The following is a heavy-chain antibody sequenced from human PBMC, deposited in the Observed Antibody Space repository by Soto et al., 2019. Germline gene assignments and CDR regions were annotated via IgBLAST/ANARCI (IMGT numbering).Heavy chain of an antibody. J-gene: IGHJ2*01. CDR3: TRHALQYCGGDCYLLPYFDL. CDR1: GFTFSGSA. D-gene: IGHD2-21*02. Sequence: EVQLVESGGGLVRPGGSLKLSCAASGFTFSGSAMHWVRQASGKGLEWVGRIRSKANNYATAYAASVKGRFTISRDDSKNTAYLQMNSLKTEDTALYYCTRHALQYCGGDCYLLPYFDLWGRGTLVTVSS. CDR2: IRSKANNYAT. V-gene: IGHV3-73*02.